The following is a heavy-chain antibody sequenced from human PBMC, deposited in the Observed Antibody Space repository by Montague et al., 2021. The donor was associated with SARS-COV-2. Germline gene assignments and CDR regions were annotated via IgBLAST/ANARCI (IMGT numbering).Heavy chain of an antibody. J-gene: IGHJ4*02. D-gene: IGHD5-18*01. CDR3: ARREYSYGWGD. V-gene: IGHV4-39*01. Sequence: SETLSLTCTVTGGPISGSSYYWDWIRQSPGKGLEWIASVYYSGNTYYSPSPKSRLTISVDTSKNQFSLKLNSVTAADTALYYCARREYSYGWGDWGQGTLVTVSS. CDR2: VYYSGNT. CDR1: GGPISGSSYY.